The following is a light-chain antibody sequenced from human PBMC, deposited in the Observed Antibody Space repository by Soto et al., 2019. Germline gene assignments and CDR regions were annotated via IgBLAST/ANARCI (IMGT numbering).Light chain of an antibody. CDR1: QTVRNNY. CDR2: DAS. J-gene: IGKJ4*01. CDR3: QQFSSYPLT. Sequence: ELVMTQSPATPSVSPGERATLPCRGSQTVRNNYLAWYQQKPGQAPRLLIYDASSRATGIPDMFSGGWSGTDFTLTISRLEPEDFAVYYCQQFSSYPLTFGGGTKVDIK. V-gene: IGKV3-20*01.